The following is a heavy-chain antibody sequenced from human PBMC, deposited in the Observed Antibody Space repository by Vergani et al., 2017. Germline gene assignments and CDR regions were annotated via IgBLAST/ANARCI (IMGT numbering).Heavy chain of an antibody. CDR2: IKSDGSIT. D-gene: IGHD2-2*01. V-gene: IGHV3-74*01. J-gene: IGHJ5*01. CDR1: GFSFSGYW. Sequence: EVQLVESGGGLIHPGGSLRLSCEGSGFSFSGYWMHWVRQSPEKGLVWVSRIKSDGSITNYADSVKGRFTISRDNAKNTLYLEMNSLRGDDTAIYYCVRARXSSPCLISNWFDSWGQGTLVTVSS. CDR3: VRARXSSPCLISNWFDS.